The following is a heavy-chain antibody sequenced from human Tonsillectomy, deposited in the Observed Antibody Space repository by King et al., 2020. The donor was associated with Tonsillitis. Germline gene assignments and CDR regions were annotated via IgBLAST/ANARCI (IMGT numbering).Heavy chain of an antibody. V-gene: IGHV1-2*02. D-gene: IGHD2-15*01. Sequence: VQLVESGAEVREPGTSVKVFCKASGYSFSAFYIHWVRQAPGQGPEWMGWINPKSGDTGFAQKFQGKVTLNRDTSINTVYMEVNRLLFDDTAVYYCARGYRSSAFSVWGQGKMVTVSS. J-gene: IGHJ3*01. CDR3: ARGYRSSAFSV. CDR1: GYSFSAFY. CDR2: INPKSGDT.